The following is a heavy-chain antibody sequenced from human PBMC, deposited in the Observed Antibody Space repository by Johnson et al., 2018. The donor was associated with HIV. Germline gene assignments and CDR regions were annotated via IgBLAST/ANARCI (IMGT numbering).Heavy chain of an antibody. V-gene: IGHV3-7*04. D-gene: IGHD2-15*01. CDR3: ARGPGYCSGVTCSDTHDLGDGFDI. CDR1: GSTFSNFW. J-gene: IGHJ3*02. CDR2: INQDGSEK. Sequence: VQLVESGGGLVQPGGSLSLSCAASGSTFSNFWMSWVRQAPGKGLEWVANINQDGSEKYYVDSVKGRFTVSRDNAKNSLYLQMNSLRAGDTAVYYCARGPGYCSGVTCSDTHDLGDGFDIWGQGTMVTVSS.